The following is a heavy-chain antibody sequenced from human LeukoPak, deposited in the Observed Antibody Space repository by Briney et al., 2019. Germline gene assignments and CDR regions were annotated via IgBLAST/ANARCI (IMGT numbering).Heavy chain of an antibody. J-gene: IGHJ6*03. V-gene: IGHV4-38-2*02. CDR2: IYHGGST. CDR1: GYSISSGSY. Sequence: SETLPLACTVSGYSISSGSYWGWIWQPPGKGLEWIGSIYHGGSTLYNPSLKSRVTISLDTSKNQFSLKLSSLTAADAAVYYCARDSGYSPYYYYMDVWGKGTTVTVSS. D-gene: IGHD6-25*01. CDR3: ARDSGYSPYYYYMDV.